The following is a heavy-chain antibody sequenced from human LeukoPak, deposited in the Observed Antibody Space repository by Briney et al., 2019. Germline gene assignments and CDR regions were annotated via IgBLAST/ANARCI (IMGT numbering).Heavy chain of an antibody. CDR2: INHSGST. CDR1: GGSFSGYY. D-gene: IGHD3-10*01. J-gene: IGHJ4*02. CDR3: ARRRIGDRPFDY. V-gene: IGHV4-34*01. Sequence: PSETLSLTCAVYGGSFSGYYWSWIRQPPGKGLEWIGEINHSGSTNYNPSLKSRVTISVDTSKNQFSLKLSSVTAADTALYYCARRRIGDRPFDYWGQGTLVTVSS.